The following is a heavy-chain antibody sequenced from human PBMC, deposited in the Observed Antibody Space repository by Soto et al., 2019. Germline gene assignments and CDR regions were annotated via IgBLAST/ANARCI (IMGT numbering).Heavy chain of an antibody. Sequence: EVQLLESGGGLVQPGGSLRLSCAASGFSFASYAMNWVRQAPGKGLEWVSGIRGSGGSTYYADSVKGRFTISRDNSKNTLYLQLSSLRVEDTAVHYCAKGFGISWQYYLDYWGQGTLVTVSS. V-gene: IGHV3-23*01. CDR3: AKGFGISWQYYLDY. CDR1: GFSFASYA. CDR2: IRGSGGST. D-gene: IGHD3-10*01. J-gene: IGHJ4*02.